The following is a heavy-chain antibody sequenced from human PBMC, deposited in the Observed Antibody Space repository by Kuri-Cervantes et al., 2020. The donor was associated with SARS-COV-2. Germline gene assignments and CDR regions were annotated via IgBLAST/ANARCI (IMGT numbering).Heavy chain of an antibody. CDR1: GYTLTELS. CDR3: ALGYWGSGYPRLYYHMDV. Sequence: SVKVSCKVSGYTLTELSMHWVRQAPGQGLEWMGGIIPILGTANYAQKFQGRATLTADESTSTAGMELSSLRSEDTAVYYCALGYWGSGYPRLYYHMDVWGKGTTVTVSS. CDR2: IIPILGTA. J-gene: IGHJ6*04. D-gene: IGHD5-12*01. V-gene: IGHV1-69*13.